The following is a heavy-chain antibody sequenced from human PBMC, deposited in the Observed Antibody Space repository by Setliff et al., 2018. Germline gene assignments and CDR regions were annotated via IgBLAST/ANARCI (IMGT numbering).Heavy chain of an antibody. CDR1: GGYIGGTSYY. J-gene: IGHJ4*02. CDR2: IHFRGTT. CDR3: ARVGVTSGWAY. D-gene: IGHD6-19*01. V-gene: IGHV4-39*01. Sequence: LSLTCIVSGGYIGGTSYYWGWIRQPPGKGLEWIGSIHFRGTTYYNPSLNSQVTISVDTSKNQFSLNLNSVTAADTAVYYCARVGVTSGWAYWGLGTLVTVSS.